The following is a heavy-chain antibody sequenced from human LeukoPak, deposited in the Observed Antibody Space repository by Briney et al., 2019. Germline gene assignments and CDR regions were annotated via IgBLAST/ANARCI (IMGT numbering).Heavy chain of an antibody. CDR1: GGSISSGGYY. CDR3: ARSKTYYYDSSGVPTYYYGMDV. J-gene: IGHJ6*02. CDR2: IYDSGST. V-gene: IGHV4-31*03. Sequence: SQTLSLTCTVSGGSISSGGYYWSWNPQHPGQELEWIGYIYDSGSTYYNPSLKSRVTISVDTSKNQFSLKLSSVTAADTAVYYCARSKTYYYDSSGVPTYYYGMDVWGQGTTVTVSS. D-gene: IGHD3-22*01.